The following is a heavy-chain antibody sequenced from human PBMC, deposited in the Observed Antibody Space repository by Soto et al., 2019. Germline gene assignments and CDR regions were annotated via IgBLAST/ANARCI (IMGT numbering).Heavy chain of an antibody. Sequence: GESLKISCKGSGYSFTSYWIGWVRQMPGKGLEWMGIIYPGDSDTRYSPSFQGQVTISADKSISTAYLQWSSLKASDTAMYYCASGYCSSTSCYARPHAFDIWGQGTMVTVSS. CDR1: GYSFTSYW. D-gene: IGHD2-2*03. J-gene: IGHJ3*02. V-gene: IGHV5-51*01. CDR3: ASGYCSSTSCYARPHAFDI. CDR2: IYPGDSDT.